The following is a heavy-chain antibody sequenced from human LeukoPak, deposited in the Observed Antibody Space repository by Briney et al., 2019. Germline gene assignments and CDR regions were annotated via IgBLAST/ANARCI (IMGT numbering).Heavy chain of an antibody. CDR1: GGSISRYY. Sequence: PSETLSLTCTVSGGSISRYYWSWIRQPPGKGLEWIGYIYYGGSTNYNPSLKSRVTISVDTSKNQFSLKLSSVTAADTAVYYCAREVWFGESFQTLFWFDPWGQGTLVTVSS. J-gene: IGHJ5*02. D-gene: IGHD3-10*01. CDR3: AREVWFGESFQTLFWFDP. CDR2: IYYGGST. V-gene: IGHV4-59*12.